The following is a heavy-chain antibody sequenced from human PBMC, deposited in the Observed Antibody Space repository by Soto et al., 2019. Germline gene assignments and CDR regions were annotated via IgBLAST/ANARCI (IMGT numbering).Heavy chain of an antibody. CDR3: ARDHDFRKLPDY. CDR2: INWRGDST. Sequence: PGGSLRLSCAASGFNLDDYGMTWVRQAPGKGLEWVSGINWRGDSTGYADSVKGRFTISRDNAKSFVYLQMNSLRAEDTAFYYCARDHDFRKLPDYWGQGTLVTVSS. V-gene: IGHV3-20*04. CDR1: GFNLDDYG. D-gene: IGHD4-4*01. J-gene: IGHJ4*02.